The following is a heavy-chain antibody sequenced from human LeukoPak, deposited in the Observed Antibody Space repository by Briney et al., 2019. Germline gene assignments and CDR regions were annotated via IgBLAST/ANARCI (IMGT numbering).Heavy chain of an antibody. CDR2: IYNSGGT. CDR1: GGSISSGGYY. D-gene: IGHD3-10*01. J-gene: IGHJ4*02. V-gene: IGHV4-31*03. Sequence: SETLSLTCTVSGGSISSGGYYWSWIRQHPGKGLEWIGHIYNSGGTYYNPSLKSRVTISVDTSKNQFSLKLSSVTAADTAVYYCATDLVRGVMGYWGQGTLVTVSS. CDR3: ATDLVRGVMGY.